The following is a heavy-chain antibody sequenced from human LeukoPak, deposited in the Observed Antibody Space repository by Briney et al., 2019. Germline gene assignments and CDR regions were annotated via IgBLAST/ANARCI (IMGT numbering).Heavy chain of an antibody. J-gene: IGHJ5*02. D-gene: IGHD1-26*01. V-gene: IGHV1-8*03. Sequence: ASVKVSCKASGGTFSSYTISWVRQAPGQGLEWMGWMNPNSGNTGYAQKFQGRVTITRNTSISTAYMELSSLRSEDTAVYYCARGLGLGATPGYNWFDPWGQGTLVTVSS. CDR1: GGTFSSYT. CDR2: MNPNSGNT. CDR3: ARGLGLGATPGYNWFDP.